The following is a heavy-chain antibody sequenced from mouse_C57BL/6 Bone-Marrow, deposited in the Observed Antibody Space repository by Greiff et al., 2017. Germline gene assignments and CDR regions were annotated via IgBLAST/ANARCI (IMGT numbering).Heavy chain of an antibody. CDR3: TTRGRAWFAY. Sequence: VQLKESGAELVRPGASVKLSCTASGFNIKDDYMHWVKQRPEQGLEWIGWIDPENGDTEYASKFQGKATITADTSSNTAYLQLSSLTSEDTAVYYCTTRGRAWFAYWGQGTLVTVSA. J-gene: IGHJ3*01. D-gene: IGHD3-3*01. CDR1: GFNIKDDY. CDR2: IDPENGDT. V-gene: IGHV14-4*01.